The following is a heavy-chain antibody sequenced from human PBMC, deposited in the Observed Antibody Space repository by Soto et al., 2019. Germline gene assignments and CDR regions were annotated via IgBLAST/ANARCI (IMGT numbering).Heavy chain of an antibody. Sequence: GGSLRLSCTSSVFTFSNYWMSCVRQSPGKWLEWVANIGQDGSPRYYVDSVKGRFTISRDNAKNSLYLQMNSLRAEDTARYYCASAPDIELLGQGTMVNVSS. CDR1: VFTFSNYW. V-gene: IGHV3-7*01. D-gene: IGHD2-15*01. CDR3: ASAPDIEL. J-gene: IGHJ6*01. CDR2: IGQDGSPR.